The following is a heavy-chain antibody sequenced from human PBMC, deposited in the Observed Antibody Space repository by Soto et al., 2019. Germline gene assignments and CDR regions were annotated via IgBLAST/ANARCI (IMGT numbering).Heavy chain of an antibody. J-gene: IGHJ6*03. CDR3: AREGDGRSTSSSEHYYYYYMDV. Sequence: EVQLVESGGGLVKPGGSLRLSCAASGFTFSSYSMNWVRQAPGKGLEWVSSISSSSSYIYYADSVKGRFTISRDNAKNSLELQMNSLRAEDPAVYYCAREGDGRSTSSSEHYYYYYMDVWGKGTTVTVSS. D-gene: IGHD2-2*01. CDR1: GFTFSSYS. V-gene: IGHV3-21*01. CDR2: ISSSSSYI.